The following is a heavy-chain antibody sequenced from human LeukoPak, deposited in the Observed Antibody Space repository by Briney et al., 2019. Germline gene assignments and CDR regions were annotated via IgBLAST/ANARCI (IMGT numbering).Heavy chain of an antibody. D-gene: IGHD1-26*01. CDR1: GFTFSSYG. V-gene: IGHV3-30*02. CDR3: AKDQSGSYYNASDI. Sequence: GGSLRLSCAASGFTFSSYGMHWVRQAPGKGLEGVAFIRYDGSNKYYADSVKRRFTIYRDNSKNTLYLQMNSLRAEDTAVYYCAKDQSGSYYNASDIWGQGTMVTVSS. CDR2: IRYDGSNK. J-gene: IGHJ3*02.